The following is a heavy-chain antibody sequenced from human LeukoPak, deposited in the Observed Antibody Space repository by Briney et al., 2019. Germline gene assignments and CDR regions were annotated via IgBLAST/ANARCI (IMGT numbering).Heavy chain of an antibody. D-gene: IGHD4-17*01. V-gene: IGHV3-23*01. Sequence: GGSLRVSCAASGFTFSSYAMSWVRQAPGKGLEWVSDISGSGGSTYYAYSVKGRFTISRDNSKNTLYLQMNSLRAEDTAVYYCAKGGRSWAFDIWGQGTMVTVSS. CDR1: GFTFSSYA. CDR2: ISGSGGST. J-gene: IGHJ3*02. CDR3: AKGGRSWAFDI.